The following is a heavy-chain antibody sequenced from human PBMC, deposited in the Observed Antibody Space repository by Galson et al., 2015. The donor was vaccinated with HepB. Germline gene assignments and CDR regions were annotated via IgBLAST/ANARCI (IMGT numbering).Heavy chain of an antibody. CDR3: ARGFVVVPAAIREGAFDI. CDR2: ISSSGSTI. J-gene: IGHJ3*02. D-gene: IGHD2-2*02. CDR1: GFTFSDYY. Sequence: SLRLSCAASGFTFSDYYMSWIRQAPGKGLEWVSYISSSGSTIYYADSVKGRFTISRDNAKNSLYLQMNSLRAEDTAVYYCARGFVVVPAAIREGAFDIWGQGTMVTVSS. V-gene: IGHV3-11*01.